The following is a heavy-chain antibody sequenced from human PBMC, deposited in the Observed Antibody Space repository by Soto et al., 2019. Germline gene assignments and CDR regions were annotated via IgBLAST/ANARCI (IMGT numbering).Heavy chain of an antibody. Sequence: QVQLVESGGGVVQPGRSLRLSCAASGFTFSSYGMHWVRQAPGKGLEWVAVIWYDGSNKYYADSVKGRFTISRDKSKNTLYVQMNSLRAEDTAVYYCAREDVLLWFGELGPLDYWGQGTLVTVSS. CDR3: AREDVLLWFGELGPLDY. J-gene: IGHJ4*02. V-gene: IGHV3-33*01. D-gene: IGHD3-10*01. CDR1: GFTFSSYG. CDR2: IWYDGSNK.